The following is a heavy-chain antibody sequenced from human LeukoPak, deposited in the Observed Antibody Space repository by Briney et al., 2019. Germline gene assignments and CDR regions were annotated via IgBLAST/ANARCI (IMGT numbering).Heavy chain of an antibody. D-gene: IGHD3-16*01. J-gene: IGHJ4*02. Sequence: GGSLRLSCAASGFTFSSYSMNWVRQAPGKGLEWVSYISSSSTIYYADSVKGRFTISRDNAKNSLYLQMNSLRAEDTAVYYCARLGGVRGYYFDYWGQGTLVTASS. CDR3: ARLGGVRGYYFDY. CDR1: GFTFSSYS. V-gene: IGHV3-48*04. CDR2: ISSSSTI.